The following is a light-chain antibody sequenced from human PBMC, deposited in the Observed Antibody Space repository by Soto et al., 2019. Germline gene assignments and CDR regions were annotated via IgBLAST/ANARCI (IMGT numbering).Light chain of an antibody. CDR1: QSVSSSY. Sequence: EIVLTQSPGPLSLSPGERATLSCMASQSVSSSYLAWYQQKPGQAPRLLIYGASSRATGIPDRFSGSGSGTDFTLTISRLEPEDVTVYYCQQYGSSPQTLGQGTKVDIK. CDR2: GAS. CDR3: QQYGSSPQT. V-gene: IGKV3-20*01. J-gene: IGKJ1*01.